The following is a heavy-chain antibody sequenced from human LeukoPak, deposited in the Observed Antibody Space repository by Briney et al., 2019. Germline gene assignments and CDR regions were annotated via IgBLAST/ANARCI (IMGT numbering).Heavy chain of an antibody. J-gene: IGHJ4*02. CDR1: GGSISSGGYY. Sequence: SQTLSLTCTVSGGSISSGGYYWSWIRQHPGKGLEWIGYIYYSGSTYYNPSLKSRVTISVDTSKNQFSLKLSSVTAADTAVYYCAKREDYSSSATFDYWGQGTLVTVSS. CDR3: AKREDYSSSATFDY. CDR2: IYYSGST. D-gene: IGHD6-6*01. V-gene: IGHV4-31*03.